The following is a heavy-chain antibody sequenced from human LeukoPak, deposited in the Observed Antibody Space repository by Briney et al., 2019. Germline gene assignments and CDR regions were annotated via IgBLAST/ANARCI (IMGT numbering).Heavy chain of an antibody. CDR3: ARDRTGVVGPRGDAFDI. V-gene: IGHV3-53*01. Sequence: PGGSLRLSCAASGFTVSSNYMSWVRQAPGKGLEWGSVIYSGGSTYYADSVKGRFTISRDNSKNTLYLQMHSLRAEDTAVYYCARDRTGVVGPRGDAFDIWGQGTMVTVSS. J-gene: IGHJ3*02. CDR2: IYSGGST. D-gene: IGHD1-26*01. CDR1: GFTVSSNY.